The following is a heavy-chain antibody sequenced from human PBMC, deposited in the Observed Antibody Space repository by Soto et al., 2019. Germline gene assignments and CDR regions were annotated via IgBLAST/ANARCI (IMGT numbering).Heavy chain of an antibody. CDR1: GSSFSDYW. D-gene: IGHD3-9*01. V-gene: IGHV5-51*01. CDR2: RSPDDSDI. CDR3: VRASNHFDWFPEAFDV. J-gene: IGHJ3*01. Sequence: GESLKISCQGSGSSFSDYWIGWVRQMPGKGLEWMVIRSPDDSDIIYSPSFQGQVTISADRSISTAYLQWRSLKASDTAMYYCVRASNHFDWFPEAFDVWGQGTMVTVSS.